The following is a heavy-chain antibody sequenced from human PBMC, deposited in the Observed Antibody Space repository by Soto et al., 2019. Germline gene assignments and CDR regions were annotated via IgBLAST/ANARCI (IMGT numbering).Heavy chain of an antibody. J-gene: IGHJ4*02. CDR3: AKCFSEYYYDSSGYFLLDY. Sequence: GGSLRLSCAASGFTFSSYAMSWVRQAPGKGLEWVSATSGSGGSTYYADSVKGRFTISRDNSKNTLYLQMNSLRAEDTAVYYCAKCFSEYYYDSSGYFLLDYWGQGTLVTVSS. CDR1: GFTFSSYA. D-gene: IGHD3-22*01. V-gene: IGHV3-23*01. CDR2: TSGSGGST.